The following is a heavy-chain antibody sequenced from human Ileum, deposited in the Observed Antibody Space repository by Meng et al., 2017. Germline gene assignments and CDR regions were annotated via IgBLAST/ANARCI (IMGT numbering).Heavy chain of an antibody. CDR3: ARQPTGYPNWLDP. Sequence: QLQPQESGAGLVRPSETRSLPCPFAGGSLSGNFYSWAWSRQPPGKGLEWIVTIHYSGSTYYNPSLKSRVTTSIDTSKKQFFLKLSSVTAADTAVYFCARQPTGYPNWLDPWGQGTLVTVSS. J-gene: IGHJ5*02. V-gene: IGHV4-39*07. CDR1: GGSLSGNFYS. CDR2: IHYSGST. D-gene: IGHD3-9*01.